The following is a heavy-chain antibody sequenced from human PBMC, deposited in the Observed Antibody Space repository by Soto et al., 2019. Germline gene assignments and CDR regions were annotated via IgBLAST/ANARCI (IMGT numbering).Heavy chain of an antibody. CDR1: GYSFTSYG. J-gene: IGHJ3*02. V-gene: IGHV1-18*01. Sequence: QVQLVQSGAEVKKPGASVKVSCEASGYSFTSYGFSWVRQAPGQGLEWMGWISAYKGNTNYAQKVQGRVTMTTDTSTSTAYMELRSLRSDDTAVYYCARWGYCSGGSCYSLGAFDIWGQGTMVTVSS. CDR2: ISAYKGNT. D-gene: IGHD2-15*01. CDR3: ARWGYCSGGSCYSLGAFDI.